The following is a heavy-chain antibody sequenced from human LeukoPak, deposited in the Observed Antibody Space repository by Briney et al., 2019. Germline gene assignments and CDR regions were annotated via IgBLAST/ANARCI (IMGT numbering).Heavy chain of an antibody. CDR3: ARGSYDSSGYYFFLADDAFDI. CDR1: GFTFSSYS. D-gene: IGHD3-22*01. J-gene: IGHJ3*02. CDR2: ISSSSSYI. Sequence: GGSLRLSCAASGFTFSSYSMNWVRQAPGKGLEWVSSISSSSSYIYYADSVKGRFTISRDNAKNSLYLQMNSLRVEDTAVYYCARGSYDSSGYYFFLADDAFDIWGQGTMVTVSS. V-gene: IGHV3-21*01.